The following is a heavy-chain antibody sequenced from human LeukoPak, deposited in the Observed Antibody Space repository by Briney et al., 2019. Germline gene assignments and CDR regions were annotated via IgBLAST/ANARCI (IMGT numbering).Heavy chain of an antibody. CDR1: GLAFSNYG. Sequence: GGSLRLSCSASGLAFSNYGVSWVRQTPGQGLEWVSSIIEEGDTTYYADAVRGRFTISRDNSKSIVYLQMSSLRVEDTAIYYCARLSEPSWGQGTLVTVSS. D-gene: IGHD1-14*01. J-gene: IGHJ1*01. CDR3: ARLSEPS. V-gene: IGHV3-23*01. CDR2: IIEEGDTT.